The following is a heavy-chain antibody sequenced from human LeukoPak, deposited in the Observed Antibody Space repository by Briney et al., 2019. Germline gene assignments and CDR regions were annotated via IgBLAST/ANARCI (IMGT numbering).Heavy chain of an antibody. CDR3: ARAGDFYDSELYHGKDV. V-gene: IGHV3-11*05. CDR1: GFSFSVYY. J-gene: IGHJ6*02. Sequence: PGGSLRLSCAASGFSFSVYYMTWIRLAPGKGLEWVSFISGSSSYTNYADSVKGRFTISRDNAKKSLYLQMNSLRAEDTALYYCARAGDFYDSELYHGKDVWGQGTTVTVFS. D-gene: IGHD3-10*01. CDR2: ISGSSSYT.